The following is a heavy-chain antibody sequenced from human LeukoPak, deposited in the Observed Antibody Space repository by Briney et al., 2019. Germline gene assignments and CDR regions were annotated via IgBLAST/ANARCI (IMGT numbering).Heavy chain of an antibody. D-gene: IGHD3-22*01. CDR3: AHRTYYYDSSGLRAHAFDI. Sequence: SGPTLVNPTQTLTLTCTFSGFSLSTSGVGVGWIRQPPGKALEWLALIYWNDDKRYNPSLKSRLTITKDTSKNQAVLTMTNMDPVDTATYYCAHRTYYYDSSGLRAHAFDIWGQGTMVTVSS. CDR1: GFSLSTSGVG. CDR2: IYWNDDK. V-gene: IGHV2-5*01. J-gene: IGHJ3*02.